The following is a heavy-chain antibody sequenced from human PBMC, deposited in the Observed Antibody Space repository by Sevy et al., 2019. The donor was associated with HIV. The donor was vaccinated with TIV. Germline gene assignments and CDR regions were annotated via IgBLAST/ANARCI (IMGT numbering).Heavy chain of an antibody. V-gene: IGHV1-24*01. J-gene: IGHJ4*02. CDR2: FDPEDGET. Sequence: GESLKISCKVSGYTLTQLSMNWVRQAPGKGLEWMGSFDPEDGETIYAQKFQGRVTMTEDRSTDTAYMDMSSLRSEDTAVYYCATTKDYYESSGYPFDYWGQGTLVTVSS. D-gene: IGHD3-22*01. CDR3: ATTKDYYESSGYPFDY. CDR1: GYTLTQLS.